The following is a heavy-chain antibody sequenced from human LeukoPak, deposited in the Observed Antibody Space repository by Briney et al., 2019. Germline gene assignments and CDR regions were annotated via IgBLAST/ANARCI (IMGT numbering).Heavy chain of an antibody. CDR2: ISSSGGNT. CDR3: AKTYYYDSSGYYSFPY. CDR1: GFTFSTYA. Sequence: GGSLRLSCAASGFTFSTYAMTWVRQPPGKGLEWVSSISSSGGNTYYADSMKGRFTISRDNSENTLYLQLNSLRVEDTAVYYCAKTYYYDSSGYYSFPYWGQGTLVTVSS. D-gene: IGHD3-22*01. J-gene: IGHJ4*02. V-gene: IGHV3-23*01.